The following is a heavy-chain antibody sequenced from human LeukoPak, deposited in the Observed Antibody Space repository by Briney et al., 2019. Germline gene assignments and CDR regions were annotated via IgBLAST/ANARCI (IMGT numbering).Heavy chain of an antibody. D-gene: IGHD1-1*01. Sequence: SVKVSCKASGGTLSSYAISWVRQAPGQGLEWMGGIIPIFGTANYAQKFQGRVTITADESTSTAYMELSSLRSEDTAVYYCARLPLRGNDEVDYWGQGTLVTVSS. CDR1: GGTLSSYA. V-gene: IGHV1-69*13. CDR3: ARLPLRGNDEVDY. J-gene: IGHJ4*02. CDR2: IIPIFGTA.